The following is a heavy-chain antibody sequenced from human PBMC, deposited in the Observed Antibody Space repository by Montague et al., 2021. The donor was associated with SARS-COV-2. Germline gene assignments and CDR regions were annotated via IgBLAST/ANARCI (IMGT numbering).Heavy chain of an antibody. CDR1: DGSVISTNPY. CDR2: LFHINTA. Sequence: SETLSLTCTVSDGSVISTNPYWHWVRQPPGRGLEWIGGYLFHINTADYNASLRSRITIVVDTYKNQFSLILTSVTAAATAVYYCTRGIDSYKTGYWGQGIQVTVSS. D-gene: IGHD6-13*01. J-gene: IGHJ4*02. V-gene: IGHV4-61*01. CDR3: TRGIDSYKTGY.